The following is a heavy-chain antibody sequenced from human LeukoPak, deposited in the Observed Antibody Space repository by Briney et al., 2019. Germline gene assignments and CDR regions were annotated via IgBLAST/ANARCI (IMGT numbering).Heavy chain of an antibody. D-gene: IGHD5-24*01. CDR2: IRYDGSNK. V-gene: IGHV3-30*02. J-gene: IGHJ3*02. CDR1: GFTFSSYG. Sequence: GGSLRLSCAASGFTFSSYGMHWVRQAPGKGLEWVAFIRYDGSNKYYVDSVKGRFTISRDNSKKTVYLQMNSLRAEDTAIYYCAKEITPPDDAFDIWGQGTMVTVSS. CDR3: AKEITPPDDAFDI.